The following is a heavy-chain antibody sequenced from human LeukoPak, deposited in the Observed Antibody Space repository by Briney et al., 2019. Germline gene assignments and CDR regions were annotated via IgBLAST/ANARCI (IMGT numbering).Heavy chain of an antibody. CDR2: IFSSGST. D-gene: IGHD2-2*01. V-gene: IGHV4-4*07. CDR1: GGSIINYY. CDR3: ARRKVLPTAVDASDI. Sequence: PSETLSLTCTVSGGSIINYYWSWVRQPAGKGLEWIGRIFSSGSTDYNPSLKSRVTMSVDTSKNQFSLKLTSMTAADTAVYYCARRKVLPTAVDASDIWGQGTMVTVSS. J-gene: IGHJ3*02.